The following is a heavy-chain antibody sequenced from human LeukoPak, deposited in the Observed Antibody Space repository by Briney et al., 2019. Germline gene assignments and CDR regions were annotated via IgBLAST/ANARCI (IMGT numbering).Heavy chain of an antibody. V-gene: IGHV1-2*02. Sequence: ASVKVSCKASGYTFTGYYMHWVRQAPGQGPEWMGWINPNGGATMYAQRFQDRVTMTRDTSISTAYLDLSGLSSDDTAVYYCVTYTSAIEYFLYWGLGTLVTVSS. CDR3: VTYTSAIEYFLY. J-gene: IGHJ4*02. CDR1: GYTFTGYY. D-gene: IGHD2-2*01. CDR2: INPNGGAT.